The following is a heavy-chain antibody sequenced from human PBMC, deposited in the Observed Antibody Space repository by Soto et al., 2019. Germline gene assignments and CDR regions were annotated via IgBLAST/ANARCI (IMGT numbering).Heavy chain of an antibody. Sequence: ETLSLTCAVYGGSFSGYYWSWIRQPPGKGLEWIGYIYYSGSTNYNPSLKSRVTISVDTSKNQFSLKLSSVTAADTAVYYCARVFYDILTGYDRIDYWGQGTLVTVSS. D-gene: IGHD3-9*01. CDR1: GGSFSGYY. CDR2: IYYSGST. J-gene: IGHJ4*02. V-gene: IGHV4-59*01. CDR3: ARVFYDILTGYDRIDY.